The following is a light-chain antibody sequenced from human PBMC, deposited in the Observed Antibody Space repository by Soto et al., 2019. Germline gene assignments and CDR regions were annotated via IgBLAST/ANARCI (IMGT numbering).Light chain of an antibody. V-gene: IGKV3-20*01. Sequence: EILMTPSPATLSVSPGERATLSCRASQSVSSGRLAWYQQTPGQAPRLLIYGASSRATGIPDRFSGSGSGTDFTLTISRLEPEDFAVYYCQLYGISPQFGQGTRLEIK. CDR2: GAS. CDR1: QSVSSGR. CDR3: QLYGISPQ. J-gene: IGKJ5*01.